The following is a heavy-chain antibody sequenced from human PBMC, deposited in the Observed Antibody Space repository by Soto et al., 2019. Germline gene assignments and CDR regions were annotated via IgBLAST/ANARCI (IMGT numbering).Heavy chain of an antibody. Sequence: SVKVSCKGSGLTFSRSAVQWLRQARGQGLEWIGWIVAASGKTDYSQIFQERVTITRDMSTSTAYMELSSLSSEDTAVYYCAATLDWGSYDFGGYPSWGQGTLVTVSS. J-gene: IGHJ4*02. V-gene: IGHV1-58*01. CDR1: GLTFSRSA. CDR2: IVAASGKT. D-gene: IGHD3-22*01. CDR3: AATLDWGSYDFGGYPS.